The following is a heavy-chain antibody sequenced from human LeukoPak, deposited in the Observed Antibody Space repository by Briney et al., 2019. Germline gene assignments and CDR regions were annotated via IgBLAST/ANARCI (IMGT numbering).Heavy chain of an antibody. V-gene: IGHV1-46*01. CDR3: ARDVMGQWPLHDSGSYFSLANGMDV. D-gene: IGHD1-26*01. J-gene: IGHJ6*02. CDR1: GYTFTSYY. CDR2: INPSGGST. Sequence: ASVKVSCKASGYTFTSYYMHWVRQAPGQGLEWMGIINPSGGSTSYAQKFQGRVTMTRDTSTRTVYMELSSLRSEDTAVYYCARDVMGQWPLHDSGSYFSLANGMDVWGQGTTVTVPS.